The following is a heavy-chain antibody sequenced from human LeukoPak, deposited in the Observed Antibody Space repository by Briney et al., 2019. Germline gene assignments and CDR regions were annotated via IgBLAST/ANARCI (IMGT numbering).Heavy chain of an antibody. V-gene: IGHV3-7*03. J-gene: IGHJ4*02. CDR2: IKQDGSDK. Sequence: GGSLRLSCAASGFTFNSYWMTWVRQAPGKGLEWVADIKQDGSDKYYAGSVKGRFTISRDNAKNSLYLQMNSLRAEDTAVYFCARYNSAWKTDDYWGQGTLVTVSS. CDR1: GFTFNSYW. CDR3: ARYNSAWKTDDY. D-gene: IGHD6-19*01.